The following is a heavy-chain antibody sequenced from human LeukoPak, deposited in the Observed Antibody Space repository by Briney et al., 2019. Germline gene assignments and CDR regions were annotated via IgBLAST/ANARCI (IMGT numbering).Heavy chain of an antibody. Sequence: SETLSLTCSVSVGFTTYDYWNWIRQPAGKAPEWIGRIHTTGSTNYNPSLKSRLTMSLDESKNQFSLKVTSMTAADTALYYCARGGGNRHFDSWGQGILVTVSS. J-gene: IGHJ4*02. CDR3: ARGGGNRHFDS. D-gene: IGHD4-23*01. CDR2: IHTTGST. V-gene: IGHV4-4*07. CDR1: VGFTTYDY.